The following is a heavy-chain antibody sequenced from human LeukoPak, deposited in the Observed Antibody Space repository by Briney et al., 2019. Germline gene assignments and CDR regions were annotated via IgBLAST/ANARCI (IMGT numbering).Heavy chain of an antibody. J-gene: IGHJ5*01. CDR2: IYYSGST. CDR1: GGSISSGDYY. Sequence: PSETLSLTCTVSGGSISSGDYYWSWIRQPPGKGLEWIGYIYYSGSTYYNPSLKSRVTISVDASKNQFSLKLTSVTAADTAVYYCATRPLGYCTGGSCHWFDSWGQGTLVTVSS. V-gene: IGHV4-30-4*01. D-gene: IGHD2-15*01. CDR3: ATRPLGYCTGGSCHWFDS.